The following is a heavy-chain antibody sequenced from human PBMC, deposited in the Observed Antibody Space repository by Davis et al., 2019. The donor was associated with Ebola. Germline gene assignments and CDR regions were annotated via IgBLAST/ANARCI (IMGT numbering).Heavy chain of an antibody. V-gene: IGHV3-7*01. CDR2: IKQDGSEK. CDR1: GFTFSSYA. CDR3: ARDPVYSNYVSGMDV. J-gene: IGHJ6*02. D-gene: IGHD4-11*01. Sequence: PGGSLRLSCAASGFTFSSYAMTWVRQAPGKGLEWVANIKQDGSEKYYVDSVKGRFTISRDNSKNTLYLQMNSLRAEDTAVYYCARDPVYSNYVSGMDVWGQGTTVTVSS.